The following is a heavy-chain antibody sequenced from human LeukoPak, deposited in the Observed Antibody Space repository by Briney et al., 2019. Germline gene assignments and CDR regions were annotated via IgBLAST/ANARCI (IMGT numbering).Heavy chain of an antibody. Sequence: SVKVSCXASGGTFSSYTISWVRQAPRQGLEWMERIIPILGIANYAQKFQGRVTITADKSTSTAYMELSSLRSEDTAVYYCARDNGYMTTAYRFDYWGQGTLVTVSS. CDR2: IIPILGIA. D-gene: IGHD4-11*01. V-gene: IGHV1-69*04. CDR1: GGTFSSYT. CDR3: ARDNGYMTTAYRFDY. J-gene: IGHJ4*02.